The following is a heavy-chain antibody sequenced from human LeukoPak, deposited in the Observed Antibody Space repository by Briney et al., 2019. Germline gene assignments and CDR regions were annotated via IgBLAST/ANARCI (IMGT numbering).Heavy chain of an antibody. J-gene: IGHJ6*02. CDR3: ARARGRGGTGYYYYGMDV. Sequence: PGGSLRLSCAASGFTFSSYWMHWVRQAPGKGLVWVSRINTDGSSTSYADSVKGRFTISRDNSKNTLYLQMNSLRAEDTAVYYCARARGRGGTGYYYYGMDVWGQGTTVTVSS. D-gene: IGHD1-14*01. CDR1: GFTFSSYW. CDR2: INTDGSST. V-gene: IGHV3-74*01.